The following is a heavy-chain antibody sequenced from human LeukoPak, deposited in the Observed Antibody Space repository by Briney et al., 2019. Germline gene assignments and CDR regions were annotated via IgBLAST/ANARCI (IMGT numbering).Heavy chain of an antibody. Sequence: GGSLRLSCSASGVTLGTHAMSWVRQAPGKGLEWVSAISFSGDVTFYADSVKGRFTISRDNSKNTLYLRMNSLRAEDTAVYYCAKAQVGAILHAFDIWGQGTMVTVSS. J-gene: IGHJ3*02. CDR2: ISFSGDVT. CDR3: AKAQVGAILHAFDI. CDR1: GVTLGTHA. D-gene: IGHD1-26*01. V-gene: IGHV3-23*01.